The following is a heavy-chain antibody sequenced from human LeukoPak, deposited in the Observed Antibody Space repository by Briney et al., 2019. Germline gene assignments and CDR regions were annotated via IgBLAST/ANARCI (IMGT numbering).Heavy chain of an antibody. CDR2: INPSGGST. V-gene: IGHV1-46*01. CDR1: GYTFTSYY. J-gene: IGHJ4*02. Sequence: GASVKVSCKASGYTFTSYYMHWVRQAPGQGLEWMGIINPSGGSTSYAQKFQGRVTMTTDESTSTAYMELSSLRSEDTAVYYCASCPPVVPAAYFDYWGQGTLVTVSS. D-gene: IGHD2-2*01. CDR3: ASCPPVVPAAYFDY.